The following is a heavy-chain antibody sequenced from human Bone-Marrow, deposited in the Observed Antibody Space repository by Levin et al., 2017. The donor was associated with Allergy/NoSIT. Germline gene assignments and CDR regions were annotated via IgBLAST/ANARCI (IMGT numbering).Heavy chain of an antibody. V-gene: IGHV1-2*02. CDR2: INPKRGDT. J-gene: IGHJ4*02. CDR3: ARGGSGSNDY. Sequence: ASVKVSCTISGYTFTDYYIHWVRQAPGQGLEWMGWINPKRGDTNFAQKFHGRVVLSRNTSISTAYMELGRLRSDDTALYYCARGGSGSNDYWGQGTLVTVSS. D-gene: IGHD1-26*01. CDR1: GYTFTDYY.